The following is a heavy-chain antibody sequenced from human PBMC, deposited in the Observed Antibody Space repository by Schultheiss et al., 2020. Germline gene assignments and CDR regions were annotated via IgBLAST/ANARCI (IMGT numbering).Heavy chain of an antibody. V-gene: IGHV1-18*01. J-gene: IGHJ4*02. CDR1: GYTFTSYG. CDR2: INAGNGNT. Sequence: ASVKVSCKASGYTFTSYGISWVRQAPGQGLEWMGWINAGNGNTKYSQKFQGRVTITRDMSTSTAYMELSSLRSEDTAVYYCVAGYSSSWNGAFDYWGQGTLVTVSS. CDR3: VAGYSSSWNGAFDY. D-gene: IGHD6-13*01.